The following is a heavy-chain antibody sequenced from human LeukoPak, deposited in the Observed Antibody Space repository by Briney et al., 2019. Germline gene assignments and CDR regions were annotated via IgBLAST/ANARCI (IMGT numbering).Heavy chain of an antibody. J-gene: IGHJ5*02. CDR3: ARLYCATTSCFYFNWFDP. V-gene: IGHV1-18*04. D-gene: IGHD2-2*01. CDR1: GYTFTGYY. Sequence: ASVKVSCKASGYTFTGYYMHWVRQAPGQGLEWVGWISATNGHTTYGQRFKDRVTMTTDTSTSTAFMELRSLGSDDTALYYCARLYCATTSCFYFNWFDPWGQGTLVTVSS. CDR2: ISATNGHT.